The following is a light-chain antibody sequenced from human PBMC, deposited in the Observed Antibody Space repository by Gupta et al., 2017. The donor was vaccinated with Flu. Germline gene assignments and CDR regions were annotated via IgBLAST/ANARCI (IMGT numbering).Light chain of an antibody. CDR3: NSFTSSTTPGV. CDR2: AVS. Sequence: QSALTQALTVSGSPAQSITISCTGTSSDIGGFDYVSWYQQHPGKAPKLMIYAVSRRPSGVSNRFSGSKSGNTASLTISGLQAEDEAHYFCNSFTSSTTPGVFGGGTKLTVL. V-gene: IGLV2-14*01. J-gene: IGLJ3*02. CDR1: SSDIGGFDY.